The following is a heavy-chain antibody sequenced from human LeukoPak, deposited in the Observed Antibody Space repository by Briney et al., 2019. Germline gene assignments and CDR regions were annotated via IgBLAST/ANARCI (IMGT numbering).Heavy chain of an antibody. Sequence: GGSLRLSCAASGFTFSSYSMNWVREAPGKGLEWVSSISSSSSYIYYADSVKGRFTISRDNAKNSLYLQMNSLRAEDTAVYYCARDNAAAAGTRFDYWGQGTLVTVSS. V-gene: IGHV3-21*01. D-gene: IGHD6-13*01. J-gene: IGHJ4*02. CDR2: ISSSSSYI. CDR3: ARDNAAAAGTRFDY. CDR1: GFTFSSYS.